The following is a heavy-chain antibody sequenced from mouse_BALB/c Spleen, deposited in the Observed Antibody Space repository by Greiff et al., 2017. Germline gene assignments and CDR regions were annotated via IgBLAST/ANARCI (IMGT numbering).Heavy chain of an antibody. Sequence: QVQLKESGPGLVAPSQSLSITCTVSGFSLTSYDISWIRQPPGKGLEWLGVIWTGGGTNYNSAFMSRLSISKDNSKSQVFLKMNSLQTDDTAIYYCVRENYHYFDYWGQGTTLTVSS. CDR1: GFSLTSYD. CDR2: IWTGGGT. D-gene: IGHD1-1*02. J-gene: IGHJ2*01. CDR3: VRENYHYFDY. V-gene: IGHV2-9-2*01.